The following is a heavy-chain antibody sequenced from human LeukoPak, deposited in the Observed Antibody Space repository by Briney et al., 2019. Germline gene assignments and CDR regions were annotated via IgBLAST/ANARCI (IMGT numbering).Heavy chain of an antibody. CDR2: ISYDGSNK. D-gene: IGHD5-12*01. J-gene: IGHJ4*02. V-gene: IGHV3-30*18. CDR1: GFTFSSYG. CDR3: AKGGHYSGHDY. Sequence: PGRSLRLSCAASGFTFSSYGMHWVRQAPGKGLEWVAVISYDGSNKYYADSVKGRFTISRDNSKNTLYLQMNSLRAEDTAIYYCAKGGHYSGHDYWGLGTLVTVSS.